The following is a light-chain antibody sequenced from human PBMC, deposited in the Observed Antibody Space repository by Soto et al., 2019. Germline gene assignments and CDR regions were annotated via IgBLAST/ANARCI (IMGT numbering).Light chain of an antibody. CDR1: SSNIGAGYD. Sequence: QSVLTQPPSVSGAPGQRVTISCTGSSSNIGAGYDVHWYQQLPGTAPKLLIYGNSNRPSGVPDRFSGSKSGTSASLAITGXXXXXEADYYCQSYDSSLSECGFGTGTKVTVL. CDR3: QSYDSSLSECG. V-gene: IGLV1-40*01. J-gene: IGLJ1*01. CDR2: GNS.